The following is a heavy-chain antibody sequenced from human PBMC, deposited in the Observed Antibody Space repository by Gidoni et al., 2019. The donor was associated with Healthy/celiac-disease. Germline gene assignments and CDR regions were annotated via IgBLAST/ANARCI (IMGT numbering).Heavy chain of an antibody. D-gene: IGHD2-15*01. CDR2: IYYSGST. J-gene: IGHJ4*02. CDR1: CGSISSGGYY. CDR3: ARARGRAPSFDY. V-gene: IGHV4-31*03. Sequence: QVQLQESGPGLVKPSQTLSLPCTVSCGSISSGGYYWSWIRQHPGKGLEWSGYIYYSGSTYYNPSLKSRVTISVDTSKNQFSLKLSSVTAADTAVYYCARARGRAPSFDYWGQGTLVTVSS.